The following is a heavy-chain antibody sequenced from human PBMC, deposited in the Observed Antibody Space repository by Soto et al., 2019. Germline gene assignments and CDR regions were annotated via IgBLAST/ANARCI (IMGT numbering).Heavy chain of an antibody. CDR3: AKFFVETGESSGWPWSFHY. J-gene: IGHJ4*02. CDR1: GFTFSNYA. Sequence: EVQLLESGGGLVQPGGSLRLSCAASGFTFSNYAMSWVRQAPGNGLEWVSAISGGGGTTYYAGFVKGRFTISRDNSKNTLIKQMNSLRAEDTAVYYCAKFFVETGESSGWPWSFHYWGQGTLVTVSS. D-gene: IGHD6-25*01. V-gene: IGHV3-23*01. CDR2: ISGGGGTT.